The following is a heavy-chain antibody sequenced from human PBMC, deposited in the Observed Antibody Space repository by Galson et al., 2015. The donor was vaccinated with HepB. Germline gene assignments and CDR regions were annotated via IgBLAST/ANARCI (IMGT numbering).Heavy chain of an antibody. D-gene: IGHD3-3*01. CDR1: GGTFSSYA. CDR2: IIPIFGTA. V-gene: IGHV1-69*13. J-gene: IGHJ6*02. Sequence: SVKVSCKASGGTFSSYAISWVRQAPGQGLEWMGGIIPIFGTANYAQKFQGRVTITADESTSTAYMELSSLRSEDTAVYYCARDRDFWSGYLGDYYYYGMDVWGQGTTVTVSS. CDR3: ARDRDFWSGYLGDYYYYGMDV.